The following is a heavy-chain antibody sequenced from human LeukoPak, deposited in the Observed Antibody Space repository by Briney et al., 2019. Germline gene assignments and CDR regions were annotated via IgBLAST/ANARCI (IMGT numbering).Heavy chain of an antibody. CDR2: INHSGST. J-gene: IGHJ4*02. D-gene: IGHD3-10*01. Sequence: SETLSLTCAVYGGSFSGYYWSWIRQPPGKGLEWIGEINHSGSTNYNPSLKSRVTISVDTSKNQFSLKLSSVTAADTAVYYCARVGGYYGSGSPLDYWGQGTLVTVSS. CDR3: ARVGGYYGSGSPLDY. CDR1: GGSFSGYY. V-gene: IGHV4-34*01.